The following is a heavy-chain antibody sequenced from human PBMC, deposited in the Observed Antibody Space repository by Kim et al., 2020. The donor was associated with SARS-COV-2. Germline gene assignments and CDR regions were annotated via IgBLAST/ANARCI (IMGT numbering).Heavy chain of an antibody. V-gene: IGHV3-30*04. D-gene: IGHD3-3*01. J-gene: IGHJ4*02. CDR3: ARVRLPWSYFDY. CDR2: ISYDGSNK. Sequence: GGSLRLSCAASGFTFSSYAMHWVRQAPGKGLEWVAVISYDGSNKYYADSVKGRFTISRDNSKNTLYLQMNSLRAEDTAVYYCARVRLPWSYFDYWGQGTLVTVSS. CDR1: GFTFSSYA.